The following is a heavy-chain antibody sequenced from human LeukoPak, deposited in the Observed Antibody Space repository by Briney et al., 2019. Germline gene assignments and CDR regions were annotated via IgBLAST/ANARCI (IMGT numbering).Heavy chain of an antibody. J-gene: IGHJ4*02. D-gene: IGHD6-13*01. Sequence: SETLSLTCAVSGCSISSYYWSWIRQPPGKGLEWIGYIYYSGGTTYNPSLKSRVPIPVDTSKNQSSLKLRSVTAADTAVYYCARGGRIAAAGFDYWGEGTLVTVPS. V-gene: IGHV4-59*01. CDR1: GCSISSYY. CDR2: IYYSGGT. CDR3: ARGGRIAAAGFDY.